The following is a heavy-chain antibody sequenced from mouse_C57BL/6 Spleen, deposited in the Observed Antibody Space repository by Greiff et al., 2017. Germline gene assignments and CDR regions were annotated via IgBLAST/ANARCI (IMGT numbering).Heavy chain of an antibody. D-gene: IGHD2-1*01. Sequence: QVQLQQPGAELVRPGSSVTLSCKASGYTFTSYWMDWVKQRPGQGLEWIGNIYPSDSETHYNQKFKDKATLTVDKSSSTAYMQLSSLTSEDSAVYYCAREEIYYGNYWYFDVWGTGTTVTVSS. V-gene: IGHV1-61*01. CDR2: IYPSDSET. CDR3: AREEIYYGNYWYFDV. J-gene: IGHJ1*03. CDR1: GYTFTSYW.